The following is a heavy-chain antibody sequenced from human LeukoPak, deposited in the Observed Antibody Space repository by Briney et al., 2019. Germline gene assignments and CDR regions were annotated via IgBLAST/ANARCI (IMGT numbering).Heavy chain of an antibody. D-gene: IGHD6-19*01. CDR2: INPNSGGT. CDR1: GYTFTGYY. V-gene: IGHV1-2*02. J-gene: IGHJ5*02. CDR3: ARPSYSSGFVTADNWFDP. Sequence: ASVKVSCKASGYTFTGYYLHWVRQAPGQGLEWMGWINPNSGGTNYAQKFQGRVTMTRDTSISTAYMELSRLRSDDTAVYYCARPSYSSGFVTADNWFDPWGQGTLVTVSS.